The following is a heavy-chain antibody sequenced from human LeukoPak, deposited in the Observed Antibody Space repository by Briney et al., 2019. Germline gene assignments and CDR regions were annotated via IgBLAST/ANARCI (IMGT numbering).Heavy chain of an antibody. CDR2: ISWNGGRL. CDR1: GFTDDDYA. J-gene: IGHJ4*02. Sequence: GRSLTLSCAASGFTDDDYAMHWVRQAPAKGLEWVSGISWNGGRLGYADSVKGRFTISRDNAKNSLYLQMNSLRAEDTALYYCAKDISRVYWGQGTLVTVSS. V-gene: IGHV3-9*01. CDR3: AKDISRVY.